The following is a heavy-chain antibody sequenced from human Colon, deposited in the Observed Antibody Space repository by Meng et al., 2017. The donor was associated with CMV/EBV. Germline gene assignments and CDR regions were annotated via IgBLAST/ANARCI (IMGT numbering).Heavy chain of an antibody. Sequence: CAGSGFTFSSYWMHWVRQGPGKGLVWVSRISSDGSTTTYADSVKGRFTISRDNAKNTLYLQMNGLRADDTAVYHCARSYSGSIPSDYWGQGTLVTVSS. V-gene: IGHV3-74*01. CDR2: ISSDGSTT. CDR3: ARSYSGSIPSDY. J-gene: IGHJ4*02. D-gene: IGHD1-26*01. CDR1: GFTFSSYW.